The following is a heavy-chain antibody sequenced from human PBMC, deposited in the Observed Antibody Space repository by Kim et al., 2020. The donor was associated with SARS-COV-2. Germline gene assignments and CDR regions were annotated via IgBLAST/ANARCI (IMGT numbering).Heavy chain of an antibody. V-gene: IGHV1-18*01. J-gene: IGHJ4*02. CDR2: ISGYNGDT. CDR3: ARGFRSSCDY. Sequence: ASVKVSCKASGYTFPDYGITWVRQAPGQGLEWMGWISGYNGDTNYAQSLQGRVTLTTDTSTSTAYMDLRSLRSDDTAMYYCARGFRSSCDYWGQGSLVIV. CDR1: GYTFPDYG. D-gene: IGHD6-13*01.